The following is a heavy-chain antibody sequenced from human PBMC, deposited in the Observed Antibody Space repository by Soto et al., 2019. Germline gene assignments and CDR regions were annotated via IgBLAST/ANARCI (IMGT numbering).Heavy chain of an antibody. CDR2: IIPILGIA. V-gene: IGHV1-69*02. J-gene: IGHJ6*03. CDR1: GGTFSSYT. D-gene: IGHD3-16*01. Sequence: ASVKVSCKASGGTFSSYTISWVRQAPGQGLEWMGRIIPILGIANYAQKFQGRVKITADKSTSTAYMELSSLRSEDTAVYYCSTFFGVGYYYYMDVWGKGTTVTVSS. CDR3: STFFGVGYYYYMDV.